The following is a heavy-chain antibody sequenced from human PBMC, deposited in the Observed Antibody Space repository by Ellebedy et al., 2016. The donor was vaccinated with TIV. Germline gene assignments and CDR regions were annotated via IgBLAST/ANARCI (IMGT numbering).Heavy chain of an antibody. Sequence: GGSLRLSXAASGFIFSDAWMSWVRQAPGKGLEWVGRIKGKVDGATRDFASPVKGRFSISRDDSKNTVSLQMDGLKTEDTAVYYCAAGTGNSDFDYWGPGILVTVSS. V-gene: IGHV3-15*01. CDR3: AAGTGNSDFDY. D-gene: IGHD1-1*01. J-gene: IGHJ4*02. CDR1: GFIFSDAW. CDR2: IKGKVDGATR.